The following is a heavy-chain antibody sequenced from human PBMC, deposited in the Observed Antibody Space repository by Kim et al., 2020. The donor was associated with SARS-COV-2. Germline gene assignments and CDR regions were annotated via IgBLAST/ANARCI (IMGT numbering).Heavy chain of an antibody. Sequence: YYAGSVGGRLPLPRDNSKNTLYLQMNSLRAEDTAVYYWAKDGSGWYGDFQHWGQGTLVTVSS. D-gene: IGHD6-19*01. V-gene: IGHV3-23*01. J-gene: IGHJ1*01. CDR3: AKDGSGWYGDFQH.